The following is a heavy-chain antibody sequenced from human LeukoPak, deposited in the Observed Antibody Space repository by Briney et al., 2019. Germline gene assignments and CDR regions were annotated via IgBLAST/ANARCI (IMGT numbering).Heavy chain of an antibody. V-gene: IGHV4-38-2*02. Sequence: SETLSLTCTVSGYSISSGSYWGWIRQPPGKGLEWIATIYHRGTTYYNPSLKSRVTMSVDTAKNHFSLKLTSVTAADTAVYYCARTGDYNILTGYYGAPDWFFDFWGRGTLVSVSS. J-gene: IGHJ2*01. CDR3: ARTGDYNILTGYYGAPDWFFDF. CDR1: GYSISSGSY. D-gene: IGHD3-9*01. CDR2: IYHRGTT.